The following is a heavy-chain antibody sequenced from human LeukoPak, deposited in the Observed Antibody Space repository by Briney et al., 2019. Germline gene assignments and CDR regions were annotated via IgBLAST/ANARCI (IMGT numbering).Heavy chain of an antibody. Sequence: GGSLRLSCAASGFTFSSYSMNWVRQAPGKGLEWVSYIRSSSSSTIYYADSVKGRFTIPTDNANNSLYLQMNSLRAEDTAVYYCARSLRNAFDIWGQGTMVTVSS. CDR3: ARSLRNAFDI. V-gene: IGHV3-48*01. CDR2: IRSSSSSTI. J-gene: IGHJ3*02. D-gene: IGHD3-3*01. CDR1: GFTFSSYS.